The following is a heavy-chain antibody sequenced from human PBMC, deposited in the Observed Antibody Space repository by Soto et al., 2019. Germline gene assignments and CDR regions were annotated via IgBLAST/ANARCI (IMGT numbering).Heavy chain of an antibody. CDR1: GGTFSSYA. J-gene: IGHJ4*02. Sequence: QVQLVQSGAEVKKPGSSVKVSCKASGGTFSSYAISWVRQAPGQGLEWMGGIIPIFGTANYAQKFQGRVTLAAEKATSTANMELRSLRSEETAVYYCAHIAFGIEAAGSGWGQGTLVTASS. CDR2: IIPIFGTA. D-gene: IGHD6-13*01. CDR3: AHIAFGIEAAGSG. V-gene: IGHV1-69*06.